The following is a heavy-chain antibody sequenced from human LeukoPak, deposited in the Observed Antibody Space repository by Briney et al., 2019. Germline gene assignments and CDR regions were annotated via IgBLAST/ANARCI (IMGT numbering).Heavy chain of an antibody. CDR3: ARDLGVLYYYYGMDV. J-gene: IGHJ6*02. CDR1: GCTFTGYY. CDR2: INPNRGGT. V-gene: IGHV1-2*02. Sequence: ASVKVSCKASGCTFTGYYMHWVRQAPGQGLEWMGWINPNRGGTNYAQKFQGRVTMTRDMSISTAYMELSSLRSDDTAVYYCARDLGVLYYYYGMDVWGQGTTVTVSS. D-gene: IGHD3-16*01.